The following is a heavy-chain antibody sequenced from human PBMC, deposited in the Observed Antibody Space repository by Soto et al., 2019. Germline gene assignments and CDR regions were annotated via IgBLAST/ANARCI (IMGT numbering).Heavy chain of an antibody. Sequence: QVQLHESGPGLVKPSQTLSLTCTVSGDFISSGDYYWTWIRQHPEKGLEWMGYIYFSGSTYYNPSLKSRLTMSVDTSKDQFSLRLKSVTAADTAVYYCASETRLVRGGPKKYQTNWGQGTLVTVSS. CDR3: ASETRLVRGGPKKYQTN. J-gene: IGHJ4*02. D-gene: IGHD2-15*01. V-gene: IGHV4-31*03. CDR1: GDFISSGDYY. CDR2: IYFSGST.